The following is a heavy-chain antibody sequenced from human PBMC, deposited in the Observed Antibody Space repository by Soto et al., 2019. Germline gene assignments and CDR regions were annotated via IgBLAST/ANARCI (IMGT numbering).Heavy chain of an antibody. Sequence: QVQLQQWGAGLLKPSETLSLTCAVYGGSFSGYYWSWIRQPPGKGLEWIGETNHSGSTNYNPSLKSRVTISVDTSKNQFSLKLSSVTAADTAVYYCARISITIFGVVISVDYWGQGTLVTVSS. CDR3: ARISITIFGVVISVDY. CDR1: GGSFSGYY. J-gene: IGHJ4*02. V-gene: IGHV4-34*01. CDR2: TNHSGST. D-gene: IGHD3-3*01.